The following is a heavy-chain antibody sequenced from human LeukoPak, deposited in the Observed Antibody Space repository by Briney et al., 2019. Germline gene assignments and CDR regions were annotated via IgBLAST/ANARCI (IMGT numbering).Heavy chain of an antibody. CDR1: GDSITITNYY. V-gene: IGHV4-39*07. CDR3: ARSRPVHCSIISCYGLDPFAY. Sequence: SETLSLTCTISGDSITITNYYWGWIRQPPGKGLEWVGNIYHDGSTYYNPSLKSRVSISVDTSKNQFSLKLSSVTAADTAIYYCARSRPVHCSIISCYGLDPFAYWGQGTLVTVSS. CDR2: IYHDGST. J-gene: IGHJ4*02. D-gene: IGHD2-2*01.